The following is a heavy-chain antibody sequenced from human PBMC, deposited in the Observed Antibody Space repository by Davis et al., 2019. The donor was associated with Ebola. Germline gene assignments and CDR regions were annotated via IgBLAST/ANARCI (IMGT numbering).Heavy chain of an antibody. CDR2: IYSGGST. D-gene: IGHD2-21*01. J-gene: IGHJ4*02. CDR1: GFTVSSNY. CDR3: AKTYCGGDCYRFDY. V-gene: IGHV3-53*01. Sequence: GESLKISCAASGFTVSSNYMSWVRQAPGKGLEWVSVIYSGGSTYYADSVKGRFTISRDNSKNTLYLQMNSLRAEDTAVYYCAKTYCGGDCYRFDYWGQGTLVTVSS.